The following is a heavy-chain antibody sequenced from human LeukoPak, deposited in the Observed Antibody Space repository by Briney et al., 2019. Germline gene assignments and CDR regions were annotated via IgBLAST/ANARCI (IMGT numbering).Heavy chain of an antibody. CDR3: ARDSSGYQ. CDR1: GFTFSSYG. D-gene: IGHD3-22*01. J-gene: IGHJ4*02. Sequence: GGSLRLSCAASGFTFSSYGMHWVRQAPGKGLEWVANIKEDGSGKYYGDSVKGRFTISRDNAKNSLYLEMNSLRVEDTAVYYCARDSSGYQWGQGTLVTVSS. V-gene: IGHV3-7*01. CDR2: IKEDGSGK.